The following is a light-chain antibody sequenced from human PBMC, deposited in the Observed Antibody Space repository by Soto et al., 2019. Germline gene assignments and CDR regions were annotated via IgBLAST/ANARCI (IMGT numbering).Light chain of an antibody. CDR1: RSFSSSY. J-gene: IGKJ2*01. CDR2: AAS. CDR3: QQYGSSPPYT. V-gene: IGKV3-20*01. Sequence: EIVLTQSPGTLSLSPGERATLSCRASRSFSSSYLAWYQQKPGQAPRLLIYAASTRATGIPDRFSGSGSATDFTLTISRLEPEDSAVYYCQQYGSSPPYTFGWGTRLEIK.